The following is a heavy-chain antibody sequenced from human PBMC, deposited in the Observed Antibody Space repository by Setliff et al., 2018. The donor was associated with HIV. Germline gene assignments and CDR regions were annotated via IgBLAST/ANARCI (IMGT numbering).Heavy chain of an antibody. D-gene: IGHD1-26*01. CDR2: INHSGST. CDR3: ARAPPYKWEPSQDY. Sequence: SETLSLTCAVYGGSFSDYYWTWIRQPPGKGLEWIGEINHSGSTNYNPSLKSRVTISVDTSKNQFSLKLSSVTAADTAVYYCARAPPYKWEPSQDYWGQGTLVTVSS. CDR1: GGSFSDYY. V-gene: IGHV4-34*01. J-gene: IGHJ4*02.